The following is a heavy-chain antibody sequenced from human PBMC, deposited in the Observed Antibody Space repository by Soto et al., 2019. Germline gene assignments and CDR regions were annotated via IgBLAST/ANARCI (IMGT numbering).Heavy chain of an antibody. CDR2: MNPGSGDT. J-gene: IGHJ5*02. CDR1: GYSFTNND. D-gene: IGHD3-16*01. Sequence: ASVKVYCKASGYSFTNNDVSWVRQATGQGLEWMGWMNPGSGDTGYAQKFQGRVTMTRDISIATAYMELSSLRSDDTAIYYCARMATFGSLNWFDPWGQGTLVTVSS. V-gene: IGHV1-8*01. CDR3: ARMATFGSLNWFDP.